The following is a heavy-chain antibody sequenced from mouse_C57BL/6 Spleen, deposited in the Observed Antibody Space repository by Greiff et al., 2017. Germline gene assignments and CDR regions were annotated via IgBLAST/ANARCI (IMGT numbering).Heavy chain of an antibody. Sequence: EVQLVESGGGLVQSGRSLRLSCATSGFTFSDFYMEWVRQAPGKGLEWIAASRNKANDYTTEYSASVKGRFIVSRDTSQSILYLQMNALRAEDTAIYYGARDAWGWYFDVWGTGTTVTVSS. V-gene: IGHV7-1*01. CDR3: ARDAWGWYFDV. D-gene: IGHD4-1*01. CDR1: GFTFSDFY. CDR2: SRNKANDYTT. J-gene: IGHJ1*03.